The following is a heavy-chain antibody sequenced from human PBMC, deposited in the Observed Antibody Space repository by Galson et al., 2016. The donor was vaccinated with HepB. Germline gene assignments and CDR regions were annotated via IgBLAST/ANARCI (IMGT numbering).Heavy chain of an antibody. CDR3: ARQESTSYCGGDCYAVSHCY. CDR2: IISVFNKT. D-gene: IGHD2-21*02. J-gene: IGHJ4*02. V-gene: IGHV1-69*13. CDR1: GGTFSSYA. Sequence: SVKVSCKASGGTFSSYAISWVRQAPGQGLTWVGGIISVFNKTKYAQKFQGRVTITADESTRTAYMELRNLKSEDTAVYYCARQESTSYCGGDCYAVSHCYWGQGTLVTVSS.